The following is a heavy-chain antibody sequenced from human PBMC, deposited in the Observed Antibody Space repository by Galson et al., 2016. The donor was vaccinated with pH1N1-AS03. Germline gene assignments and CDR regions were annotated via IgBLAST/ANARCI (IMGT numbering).Heavy chain of an antibody. CDR1: GDSFSSYA. V-gene: IGHV1-69*13. D-gene: IGHD1-14*01. CDR3: ARDGPGIVRANAH. CDR2: IIPIFGKP. J-gene: IGHJ1*01. Sequence: SVKVSCKASGDSFSSYAFTWVRLAPGQGLEWVGEIIPIFGKPQYAQKFQGRVTITADESTTTVYMDLSSLISDDTAMYYCARDGPGIVRANAHWGQGTLVTVSS.